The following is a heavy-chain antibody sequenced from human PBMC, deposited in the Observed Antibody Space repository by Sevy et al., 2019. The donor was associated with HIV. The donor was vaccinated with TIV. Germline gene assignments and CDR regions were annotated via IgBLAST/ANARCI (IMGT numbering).Heavy chain of an antibody. D-gene: IGHD2-8*01. V-gene: IGHV4-61*02. Sequence: SETLSLTCTVSGGSISSGGYYWSWIRQPAGEGLEWIGRIYPSGSTNYRPSLKSRVTMSVDTSKNQFSLELSSVTAADTAVSYCARVRTVAGVNGVGWFDPWGQGTLVTVSS. CDR1: GGSISSGGYY. CDR3: ARVRTVAGVNGVGWFDP. CDR2: IYPSGST. J-gene: IGHJ5*02.